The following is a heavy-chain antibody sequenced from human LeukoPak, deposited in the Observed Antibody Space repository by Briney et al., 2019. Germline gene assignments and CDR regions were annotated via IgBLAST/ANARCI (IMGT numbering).Heavy chain of an antibody. Sequence: GGSLRLSCAASGLTFTNYWMSWVRQAPGKGLEWVAVIWSDGNTKNYPDSVKGRFTISRDISKSTLYLQMNFLRAEDTAVYYCATDSGGSPFDYWGQGTLVTVSS. D-gene: IGHD3-10*01. CDR2: IWSDGNTK. J-gene: IGHJ4*02. CDR1: GLTFTNYW. CDR3: ATDSGGSPFDY. V-gene: IGHV3-33*08.